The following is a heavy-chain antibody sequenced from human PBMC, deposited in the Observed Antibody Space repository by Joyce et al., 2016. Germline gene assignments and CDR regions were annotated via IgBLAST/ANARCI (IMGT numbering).Heavy chain of an antibody. CDR1: GGNCRSYA. CDR3: ARDQVRGSIDSAFEY. D-gene: IGHD3-10*01. V-gene: IGHV1-69*01. Sequence: QVHLVQSGAEVTRPGSSVKLSCKTSGGNCRSYALNWVRQAPGQGLEWMGGIIPLFGAPSYAQKFQGRSTLTADDSTTTVYMQLGSLTAADTAVYYWARDQVRGSIDSAFEYWGQGALVTVSS. CDR2: IIPLFGAP. J-gene: IGHJ4*02.